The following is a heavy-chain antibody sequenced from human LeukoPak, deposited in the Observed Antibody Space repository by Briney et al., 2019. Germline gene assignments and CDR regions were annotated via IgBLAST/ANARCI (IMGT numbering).Heavy chain of an antibody. V-gene: IGHV3-30-3*01. Sequence: PGGSLRLSCAASGFTFSSYAMHWVRQAPGKGLEWVAVISYDGSNKYYADSVKGRFTISRDNSKNTLYLQMNSLRAEDTAVYYCARDYNDYGDYGPYYYYGMDVWGQGTTVTASS. CDR2: ISYDGSNK. CDR3: ARDYNDYGDYGPYYYYGMDV. D-gene: IGHD4-17*01. J-gene: IGHJ6*02. CDR1: GFTFSSYA.